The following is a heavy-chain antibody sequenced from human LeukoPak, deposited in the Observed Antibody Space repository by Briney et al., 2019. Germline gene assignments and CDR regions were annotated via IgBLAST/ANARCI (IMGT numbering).Heavy chain of an antibody. Sequence: SETLSLTCSVSGGSISSSSYYWGWIRQPPGKGLGWVGSVYYSGTTYYNPSLRSRVTISVDTSKNQFSLKLSSVTAADTAVYYCARKGDGYNSGYFDLWGRGTLVTVSS. V-gene: IGHV4-39*07. CDR1: GGSISSSSYY. CDR2: VYYSGTT. CDR3: ARKGDGYNSGYFDL. D-gene: IGHD5-24*01. J-gene: IGHJ2*01.